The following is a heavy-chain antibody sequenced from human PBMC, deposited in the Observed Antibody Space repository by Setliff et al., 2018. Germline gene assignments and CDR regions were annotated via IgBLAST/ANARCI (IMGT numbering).Heavy chain of an antibody. D-gene: IGHD3-22*01. J-gene: IGHJ4*02. CDR1: GGPITSPSHL. Sequence: KTSETLSLTCRVSGGPITSPSHLWAWIRQPPGKGPEWIGSSYYIGNTVYNPSLKSRLTISVDTSRNEFSLKLTSVTAADTAVYYCATHDSNGYIRTYSFDNWGQGTLVTVSP. V-gene: IGHV4-39*01. CDR3: ATHDSNGYIRTYSFDN. CDR2: SYYIGNT.